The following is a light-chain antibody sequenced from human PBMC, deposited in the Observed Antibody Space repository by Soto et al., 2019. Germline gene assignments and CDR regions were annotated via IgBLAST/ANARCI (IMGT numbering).Light chain of an antibody. CDR3: QQYNSYLWT. Sequence: DIQMTQSPSTLSASVGDRVIIICRASQSISSWLAWYQQKPGKAPKLLIYKASSLESGVPSRFSGSRSGTDFTLTISSLQHDEFASYYCQQYNSYLWTFGHGTKVEIK. J-gene: IGKJ1*01. CDR1: QSISSW. V-gene: IGKV1-5*03. CDR2: KAS.